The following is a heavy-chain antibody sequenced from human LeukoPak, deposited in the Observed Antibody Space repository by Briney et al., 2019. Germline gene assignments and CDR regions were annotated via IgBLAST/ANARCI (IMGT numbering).Heavy chain of an antibody. CDR2: ISGSGGST. D-gene: IGHD4-17*01. V-gene: IGHV3-23*01. CDR3: AKDRERYGDYKDVFDY. J-gene: IGHJ4*02. Sequence: PGGSLRLSCAASGFTFSSYAMSWVRQAPGKGLEWVSAISGSGGSTYYADSVKGRFTISRDNSKNTLYLQMNSLRAEDTAVYYCAKDRERYGDYKDVFDYWGQGTLVTVSS. CDR1: GFTFSSYA.